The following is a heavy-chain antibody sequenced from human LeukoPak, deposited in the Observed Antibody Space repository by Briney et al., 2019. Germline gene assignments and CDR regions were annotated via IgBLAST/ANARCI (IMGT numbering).Heavy chain of an antibody. Sequence: GGSLRLSCAASGFTFSGYAMSWVRQAPGKGLEWVSVISDSGGSTHYADSVKGRFTISRDNSKNTLYLQMNSLRADDTAVYYCARASHYDSSGYYDGFGYFFDYWGQGSLVTVSS. CDR1: GFTFSGYA. J-gene: IGHJ4*02. D-gene: IGHD3-22*01. V-gene: IGHV3-23*01. CDR3: ARASHYDSSGYYDGFGYFFDY. CDR2: ISDSGGST.